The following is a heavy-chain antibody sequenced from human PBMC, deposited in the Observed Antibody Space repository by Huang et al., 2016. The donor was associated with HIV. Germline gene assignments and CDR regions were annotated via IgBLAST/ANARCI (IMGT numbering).Heavy chain of an antibody. CDR2: INYDGST. V-gene: IGHV4-39*01. CDR1: GVSVTRSHWY. D-gene: IGHD3-3*01. J-gene: IGHJ4*02. Sequence: QPRLQESGPGLVKPSETLSLTCTVSGVSVTRSHWYWVWVRQSPGKGLGWMASINYDGSTYYKSSLKSRLTTSLDTSKNQFSLKLTSVTAADTAVYFCARDIAIFGEPLDSWGQGTAVTVSS. CDR3: ARDIAIFGEPLDS.